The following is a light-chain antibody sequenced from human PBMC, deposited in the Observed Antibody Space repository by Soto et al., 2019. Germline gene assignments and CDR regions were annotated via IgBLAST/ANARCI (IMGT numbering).Light chain of an antibody. CDR2: DVR. Sequence: QSALTQPASVSGSPGQSITISCTGTSSDVGGYNYVSWYQQHPGKAPKLMIYDVRGRPSGISNRFSGSKSGDTASLTISGLQAEDEADYYCSSYTSSSILVFGGGTKVTVL. CDR3: SSYTSSSILV. CDR1: SSDVGGYNY. J-gene: IGLJ2*01. V-gene: IGLV2-14*01.